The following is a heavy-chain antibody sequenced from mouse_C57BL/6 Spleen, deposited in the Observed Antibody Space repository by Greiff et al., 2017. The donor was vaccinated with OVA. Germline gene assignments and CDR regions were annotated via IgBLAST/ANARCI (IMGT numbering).Heavy chain of an antibody. V-gene: IGHV1-80*01. CDR2: IYPGDGAT. Sequence: QVQLQQSGAELVKPGASVKLSCKASGYAFSSYWMNWVKQRPGKGLEWIGQIYPGDGATNYNGKFKGKATLTADKSSRTAYMQLSILTSEDSAVYFCATYYSNFYYAMDYWGQGTSVTVSS. D-gene: IGHD2-5*01. CDR1: GYAFSSYW. CDR3: ATYYSNFYYAMDY. J-gene: IGHJ4*01.